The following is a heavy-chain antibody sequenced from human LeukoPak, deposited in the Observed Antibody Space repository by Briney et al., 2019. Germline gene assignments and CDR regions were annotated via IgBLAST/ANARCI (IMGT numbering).Heavy chain of an antibody. V-gene: IGHV4-34*01. CDR3: AGAVVTAISIDY. J-gene: IGHJ4*02. Sequence: SETLSLTCAVYGGSFSGYYWSWIRQPPGKGLEWIGEINHSGSTNYNPSLKSRVTISVDTPKNQFSLKLSSVTAADTAVYYCAGAVVTAISIDYWGQGTLVTVSS. CDR1: GGSFSGYY. D-gene: IGHD2-21*02. CDR2: INHSGST.